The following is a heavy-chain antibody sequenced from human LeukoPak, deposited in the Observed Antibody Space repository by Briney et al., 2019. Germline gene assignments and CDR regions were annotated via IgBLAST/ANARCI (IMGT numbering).Heavy chain of an antibody. Sequence: SETLSLTCTVSGGSISSSSYYWGWIRQPPGKGLEWIGSIYYSGSTYYNPSLKSRVTISVDTSKNQFSLKLTSVTAADTAVYFCAREQSGSYANYWGQGTLVTVSS. CDR2: IYYSGST. D-gene: IGHD3-16*01. V-gene: IGHV4-39*07. J-gene: IGHJ4*02. CDR1: GGSISSSSYY. CDR3: AREQSGSYANY.